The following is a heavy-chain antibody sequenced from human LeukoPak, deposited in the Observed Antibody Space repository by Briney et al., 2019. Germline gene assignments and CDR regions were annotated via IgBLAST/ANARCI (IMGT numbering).Heavy chain of an antibody. Sequence: SETLSLTCTVSGGSISSSSYYWGWIRQPPGKGLEWIGSIYYSGSTYYNPSLKSRVTISVDTSKNQFSLKLTSVTAADTAVYFCAREQSGSYANYWGQGTLVTVSS. CDR2: IYYSGST. D-gene: IGHD3-16*01. V-gene: IGHV4-39*07. J-gene: IGHJ4*02. CDR1: GGSISSSSYY. CDR3: AREQSGSYANY.